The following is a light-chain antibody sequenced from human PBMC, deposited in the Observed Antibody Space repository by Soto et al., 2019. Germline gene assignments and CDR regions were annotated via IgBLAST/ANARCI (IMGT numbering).Light chain of an antibody. CDR1: NSDVGGSVY. CDR2: EVN. CDR3: SSFTGTSSQYV. Sequence: QSALTQPASVSGSPGQSITFSCTGSNSDVGGSVYVSWYQQHPGKAPKLMIYEVNNRPSGVSNRFSGSKSGNTASLTISGLQAEDEADYYCSSFTGTSSQYVFXSGTKVTVL. V-gene: IGLV2-14*01. J-gene: IGLJ1*01.